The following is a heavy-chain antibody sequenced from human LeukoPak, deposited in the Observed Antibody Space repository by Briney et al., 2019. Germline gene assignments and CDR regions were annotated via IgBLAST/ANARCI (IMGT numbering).Heavy chain of an antibody. CDR1: GVSISSSSYY. J-gene: IGHJ4*02. CDR3: ATMVRGVWVPFDY. CDR2: IYTSGIT. V-gene: IGHV4-39*07. D-gene: IGHD3-10*01. Sequence: SETLSLTCHVSGVSISSSSYYWGWIRQPPGKGLEWIGRIYTSGITNYNPSLKSRVTMSVDTSKNQFSLKLSSVTAADTAVYYCATMVRGVWVPFDYWGRGTLVTVSS.